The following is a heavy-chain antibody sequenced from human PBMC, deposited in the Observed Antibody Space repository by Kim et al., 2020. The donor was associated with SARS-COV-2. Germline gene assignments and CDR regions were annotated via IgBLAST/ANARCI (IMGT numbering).Heavy chain of an antibody. CDR1: GFTFGDYA. Sequence: GGSLRLSCTASGFTFGDYAMSWVRQAPGKGLEWVGSIRSKAYGGTTEYAASVQGRFTISRDDNKIIAYLQMNSLKTEDPAVYYCTRARGGIHLRGFDYWGQGTLVTLPS. V-gene: IGHV3-49*04. CDR3: TRARGGIHLRGFDY. CDR2: IRSKAYGGTT. J-gene: IGHJ4*02. D-gene: IGHD5-18*01.